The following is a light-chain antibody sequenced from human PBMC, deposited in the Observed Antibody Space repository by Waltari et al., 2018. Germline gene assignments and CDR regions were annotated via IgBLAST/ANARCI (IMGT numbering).Light chain of an antibody. Sequence: IVLTPSPGTLSLSQGERATLSCRASQSVSRSLAWYQQKPGQAPKLRIYGASTRATGIPDRFTGSGSGTDFSLTISSLEPEDFAIYFCQHYVRLPATFGQGTKVEIK. CDR1: QSVSRS. J-gene: IGKJ1*01. V-gene: IGKV3-20*01. CDR2: GAS. CDR3: QHYVRLPAT.